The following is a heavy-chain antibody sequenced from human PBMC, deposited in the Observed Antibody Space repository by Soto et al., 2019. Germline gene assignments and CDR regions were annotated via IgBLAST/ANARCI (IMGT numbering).Heavy chain of an antibody. CDR3: ATRDIAIVGILTS. D-gene: IGHD3-9*01. CDR1: GFTFSSQP. J-gene: IGHJ5*02. CDR2: ITSDGRT. V-gene: IGHV3-23*01. Sequence: GGSLRLSCAASGFTFSSQPMSWVRQAPGKGLEWVSAITSDGRTVYADSVKGRLTISRDNSKNTLYLQVNSLRAEDTAVYYCATRDIAIVGILTSWGQGTLVTVSS.